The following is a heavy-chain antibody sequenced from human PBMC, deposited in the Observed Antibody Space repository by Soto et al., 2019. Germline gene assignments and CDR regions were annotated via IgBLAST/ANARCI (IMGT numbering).Heavy chain of an antibody. CDR3: ARLVYDTRLNYMYFDF. D-gene: IGHD3-10*01. CDR2: IFHDGTA. Sequence: SETLSITFSVSCVSLTSGNWWTWVRQSPQRGLEYIGEIFHDGTANYYPSFERRVAMSVDTSRNQFSLKLTSVTAADTAVYFCARLVYDTRLNYMYFDFWGPGTLVTVSS. V-gene: IGHV4-4*02. CDR1: CVSLTSGNW. J-gene: IGHJ4*02.